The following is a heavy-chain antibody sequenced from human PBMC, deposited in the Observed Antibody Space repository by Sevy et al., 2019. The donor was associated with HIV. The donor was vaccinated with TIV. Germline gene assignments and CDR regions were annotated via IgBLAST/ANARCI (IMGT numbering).Heavy chain of an antibody. V-gene: IGHV3-11*06. CDR2: ISSSSSYT. CDR1: GFTFSDYY. D-gene: IGHD3-10*01. Sequence: GGSLRLSCAASGFTFSDYYMSWIRQAPGKGLEWVSYISSSSSYTNYADSVKGRFTISRDNAKNSLYLQMNSLRAEDTAEYYCARDYYGSGRPFDYWGQGTLVTVSS. CDR3: ARDYYGSGRPFDY. J-gene: IGHJ4*02.